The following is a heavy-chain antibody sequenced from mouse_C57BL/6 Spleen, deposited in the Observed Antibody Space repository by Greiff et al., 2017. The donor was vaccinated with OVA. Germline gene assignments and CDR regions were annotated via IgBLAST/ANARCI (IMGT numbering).Heavy chain of an antibody. Sequence: QVQLKQPGAELVKPGASVKLSCKASGYTFTSYWMQWVKQRPGQGLEWIGEIDPSDSYTNYNQKFKGQATLTVDTSSSTAYMQLSSLTSEDSAVYYCAGGGGTDYFDYWGQGTTLTVSS. J-gene: IGHJ2*01. V-gene: IGHV1-50*01. CDR2: IDPSDSYT. CDR3: AGGGGTDYFDY. D-gene: IGHD4-1*01. CDR1: GYTFTSYW.